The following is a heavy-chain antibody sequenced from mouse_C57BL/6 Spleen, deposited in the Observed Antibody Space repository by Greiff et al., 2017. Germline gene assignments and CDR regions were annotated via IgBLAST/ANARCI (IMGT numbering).Heavy chain of an antibody. CDR1: GFSFNTYA. V-gene: IGHV10-1*01. CDR3: VRRDAMDY. CDR2: IRSKSNNYAP. J-gene: IGHJ4*01. Sequence: DAGGGLVPPKVSLKLSCAASGFSFNTYAMTWVRQAPGKVLEWVARIRSKSNNYAPYYAVSVNDRLTISRYDSESMLYLQMNNLKTEDTAMYYCVRRDAMDYWGQGTSVTVSS.